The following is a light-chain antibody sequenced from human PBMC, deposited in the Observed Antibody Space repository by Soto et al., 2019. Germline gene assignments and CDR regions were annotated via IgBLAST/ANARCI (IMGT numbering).Light chain of an antibody. CDR2: AAS. J-gene: IGKJ1*01. CDR1: QSISSY. CDR3: QHFGT. Sequence: DIQMTQSPSSLSASVGDRVTITCRASQSISSYLNWYQQKPGKAPKLLIYAASSLQSGVPSRFSGSGSETDFTLTISRLEPEDFAVYYCQHFGTFGQGTKVDIK. V-gene: IGKV1-39*01.